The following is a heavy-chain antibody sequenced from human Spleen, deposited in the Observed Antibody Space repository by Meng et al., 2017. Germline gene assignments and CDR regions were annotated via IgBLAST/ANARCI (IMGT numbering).Heavy chain of an antibody. V-gene: IGHV4-34*01. CDR1: GGSFSDYY. CDR2: INHSGST. CDR3: ARGPTTMAHDFDY. Sequence: QVPLQQGGAGLLKPPENLALTCVVSGGSFSDYYWSWIRQPPGKGLEWIGEINHSGSTNYNPSLESRATISVDTSQNNLSLKLSSVTAADSAVYYCARGPTTMAHDFDYWGQGTLVTVSS. D-gene: IGHD4-11*01. J-gene: IGHJ4*02.